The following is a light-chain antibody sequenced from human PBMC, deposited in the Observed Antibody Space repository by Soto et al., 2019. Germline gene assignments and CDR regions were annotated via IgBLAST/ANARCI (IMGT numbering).Light chain of an antibody. V-gene: IGKV3-15*01. J-gene: IGKJ5*01. CDR2: DAS. Sequence: EIVMTQSPATLSVSPGERATLSCRASQFVSSNLAWYQQKPGQAPRLLISDASTRATGIPARFSGSGSGTEFTLTVSSLQSEDFAVYYCQQYIKWPITFGQGTRLEI. CDR1: QFVSSN. CDR3: QQYIKWPIT.